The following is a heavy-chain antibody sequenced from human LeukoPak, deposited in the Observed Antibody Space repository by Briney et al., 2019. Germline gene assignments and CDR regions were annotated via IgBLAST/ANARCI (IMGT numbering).Heavy chain of an antibody. J-gene: IGHJ4*02. CDR1: GFTFSSYG. CDR2: IWYDGSNK. V-gene: IGHV3-33*06. CDR3: AKDTDYGGNEYYFDY. Sequence: GGSLRLSCAASGFTFSSYGMHWVRQAPGKGLEWVAVIWYDGSNKYYADSVKGRFTISRDNSKNTLYLQTNSLRAEDTAVYYCAKDTDYGGNEYYFDYWGQGTLVTASS. D-gene: IGHD4-23*01.